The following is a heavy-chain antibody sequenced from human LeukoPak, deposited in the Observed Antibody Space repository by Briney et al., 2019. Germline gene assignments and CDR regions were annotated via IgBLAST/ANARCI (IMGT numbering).Heavy chain of an antibody. V-gene: IGHV4-59*08. CDR3: ARQPWEYCSSTSCYLDY. Sequence: SETLSLTCSVSGGSIRSYYWSWIRQPPGKGLEWIGYIYYSGSTNYNPSLKSRVTISVDASKNQFSLKLSSVTAADTAVYYCARQPWEYCSSTSCYLDYWGQGTLVTVSS. D-gene: IGHD2-2*01. CDR2: IYYSGST. J-gene: IGHJ4*02. CDR1: GGSIRSYY.